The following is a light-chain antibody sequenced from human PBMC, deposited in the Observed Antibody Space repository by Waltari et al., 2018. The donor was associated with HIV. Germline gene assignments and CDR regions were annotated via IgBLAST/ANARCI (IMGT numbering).Light chain of an antibody. J-gene: IGLJ2*01. CDR1: SSDVGTYSL. Sequence: QSALTQPASVSGSPGQSITLSCTGSSSDVGTYSLVSWYQPHPGKAPKPMIYEGNKRPSGVSNPFSGSKSGNTASLTISGLQAEDEAYYYCSSYTSFSTVLFGGGTKLTVL. CDR2: EGN. V-gene: IGLV2-23*03. CDR3: SSYTSFSTVL.